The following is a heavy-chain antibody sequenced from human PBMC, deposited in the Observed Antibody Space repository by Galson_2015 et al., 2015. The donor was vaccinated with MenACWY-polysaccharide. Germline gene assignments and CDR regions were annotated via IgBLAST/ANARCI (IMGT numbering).Heavy chain of an antibody. CDR3: TRFSAYFHDNSGSFDAFDI. D-gene: IGHD3-22*01. CDR1: GFTFSDWY. CDR2: IDKSGRNI. Sequence: SLRLSCAASGFTFSDWYLSWIRQAPGKGLQWIPWIDKSGRNIYYEDSLKGRFTISRDNARNSLYLQMNSLNTEDTAVYYCTRFSAYFHDNSGSFDAFDIWGQGTMVTVSS. V-gene: IGHV3-11*01. J-gene: IGHJ3*02.